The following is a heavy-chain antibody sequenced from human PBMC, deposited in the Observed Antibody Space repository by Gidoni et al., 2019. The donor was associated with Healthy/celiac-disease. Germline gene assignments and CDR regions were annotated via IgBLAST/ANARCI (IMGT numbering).Heavy chain of an antibody. CDR2: ISYDGRNK. D-gene: IGHD3-10*01. CDR3: ARDQEWFGELLVDY. J-gene: IGHJ4*02. CDR1: GFTFSSYA. V-gene: IGHV3-30*01. Sequence: QVQLVESGGGVVQPGRSLRLSCAASGFTFSSYAMHWARQAPGKGLEWVAVISYDGRNKYYADSVKGRFNISRDNSKNTLYLQMNSLRAGDTAVYYGARDQEWFGELLVDYWGQGTLVTVSS.